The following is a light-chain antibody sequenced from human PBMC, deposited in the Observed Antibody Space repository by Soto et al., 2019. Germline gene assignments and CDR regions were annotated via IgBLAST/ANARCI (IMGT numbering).Light chain of an antibody. CDR2: KAS. Sequence: DIQLTQSPSTLSASVGDRVSITCRAIQNVQSWLAWYQQKSGKAPKLLIYKASNLESGVPSRFSGSGSGTEFTITISSPQPDDFATYYCQQYEDYYLLSCGGGTKMDIK. J-gene: IGKJ4*01. V-gene: IGKV1-5*03. CDR1: QNVQSW. CDR3: QQYEDYYLLS.